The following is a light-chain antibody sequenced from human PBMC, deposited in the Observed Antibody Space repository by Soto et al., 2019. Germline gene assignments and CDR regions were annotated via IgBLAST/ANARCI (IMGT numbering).Light chain of an antibody. J-gene: IGKJ4*01. CDR1: QSLLHSNGYNY. CDR3: MQALQTPIT. V-gene: IGKV2-28*01. Sequence: DIVMTQSPLSLPVTPGEPASISCRSSQSLLHSNGYNYLDWYLQKPGQSPQLLIYLGSNRASGVPDRFSGSGSGTDFTLKISRVEAEDVGVYYCMQALQTPITFGGGTRWIS. CDR2: LGS.